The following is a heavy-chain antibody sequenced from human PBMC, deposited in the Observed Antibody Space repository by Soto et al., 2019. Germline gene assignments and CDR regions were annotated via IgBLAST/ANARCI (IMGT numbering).Heavy chain of an antibody. CDR3: ARDHIVVVPAAPVDYGMDV. CDR2: ISAYNGNT. Sequence: ASVKVSCKASGYTFTSYGISRVRQAPGQGLEWMGWISAYNGNTNYAQKLQGRVTMTTDTSTSTAYMELRSLRSDDTAVYYCARDHIVVVPAAPVDYGMDVWGQGTTVTVSS. V-gene: IGHV1-18*01. J-gene: IGHJ6*02. CDR1: GYTFTSYG. D-gene: IGHD2-2*01.